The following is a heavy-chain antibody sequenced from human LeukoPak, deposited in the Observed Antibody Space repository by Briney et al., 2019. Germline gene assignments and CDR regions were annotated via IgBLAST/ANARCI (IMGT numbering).Heavy chain of an antibody. CDR2: MNPNSGNT. V-gene: IGHV1-8*03. D-gene: IGHD2-15*01. CDR3: ARVAATHDAFDI. CDR1: GYTFTSYD. Sequence: ASVKVSCKAYGYTFTSYDINWVRQATGQGLEWMGWMNPNSGNTGYAQKFQGRVTITRNTSISTAYMELSSLRSEDTAVYYCARVAATHDAFDIWGQGTMVTVSS. J-gene: IGHJ3*02.